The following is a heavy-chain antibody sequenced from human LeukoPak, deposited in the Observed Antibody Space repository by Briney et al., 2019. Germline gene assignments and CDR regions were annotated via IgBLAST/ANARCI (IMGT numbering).Heavy chain of an antibody. CDR3: ARDYGGNSGWFDP. CDR2: MNPNSGNT. CDR1: GYIFTTYD. Sequence: ASVKVSCKASGYIFTTYDINWFRQATGQGLEWMGWMNPNSGNTGYAQKFQGRVTITRNTSISTAYMELSSLRSGDTAVYYCARDYGGNSGWFDPWGQGTLVTVSS. J-gene: IGHJ5*02. V-gene: IGHV1-8*03. D-gene: IGHD4-23*01.